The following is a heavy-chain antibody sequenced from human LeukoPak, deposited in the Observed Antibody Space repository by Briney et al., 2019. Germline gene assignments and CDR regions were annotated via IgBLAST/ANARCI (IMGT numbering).Heavy chain of an antibody. V-gene: IGHV3-7*05. CDR3: AYRNNFEY. J-gene: IGHJ4*02. Sequence: GGSLRLSCAASGFSFSGHWMNWVRQPPGKGLEWVANIKADGSEKYYVDSVKGRFTISRDDAKRTVDLQMDNLRAEDTAIYYCAYRNNFEYWGQGALVTVTS. D-gene: IGHD1-26*01. CDR1: GFSFSGHW. CDR2: IKADGSEK.